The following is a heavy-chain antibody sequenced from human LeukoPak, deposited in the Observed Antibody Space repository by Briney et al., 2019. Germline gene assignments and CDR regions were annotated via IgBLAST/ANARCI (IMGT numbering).Heavy chain of an antibody. V-gene: IGHV3-23*01. CDR1: GFTFSSYA. D-gene: IGHD6-6*01. Sequence: PGGSLRLSCAASGFTFSSYAMTWVRQAPGKGLEWVSAISGSGGRTYYADSVKGRFTISRDNSKNTLYLQMNSLRAEDTAVYYCAKTPRYSSSPTSSYFDYWGQGTLVTVSS. CDR3: AKTPRYSSSPTSSYFDY. J-gene: IGHJ4*02. CDR2: ISGSGGRT.